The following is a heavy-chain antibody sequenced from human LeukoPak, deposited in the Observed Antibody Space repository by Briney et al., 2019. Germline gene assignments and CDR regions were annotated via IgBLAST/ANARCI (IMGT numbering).Heavy chain of an antibody. V-gene: IGHV4-31*03. CDR2: IYSSGST. CDR1: GDSVNSGGYY. D-gene: IGHD2-2*01. J-gene: IGHJ4*02. Sequence: SETLSLTCTVSGDSVNSGGYYWSWIRQHPGKGLEWIGYIYSSGSTYYDPSLKSRLTISVDTSRNQFSLNLSSVTAADMAVYYCARSGSIRCYDYWGQGTLVTVSS. CDR3: ARSGSIRCYDY.